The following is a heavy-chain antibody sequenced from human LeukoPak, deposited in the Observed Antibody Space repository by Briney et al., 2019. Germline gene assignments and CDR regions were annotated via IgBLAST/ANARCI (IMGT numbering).Heavy chain of an antibody. V-gene: IGHV3-48*04. Sequence: PGGSLRLSCAASGFTFSSYGMHWVRQAPGKGLEWVSYISSSGSSIYYADSVMGRFTISRDNAKNSLYLQMNSLRAEDTAVYYCASLGSRSGSYYWGQGTLVTVSS. CDR3: ASLGSRSGSYY. CDR2: ISSSGSSI. J-gene: IGHJ4*02. CDR1: GFTFSSYG. D-gene: IGHD3-10*01.